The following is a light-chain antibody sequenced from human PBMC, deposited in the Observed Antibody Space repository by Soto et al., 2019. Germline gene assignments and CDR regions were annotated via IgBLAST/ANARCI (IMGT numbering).Light chain of an antibody. V-gene: IGKV1-39*01. CDR3: QQFNSYPFT. CDR1: QSISRY. Sequence: DIEMTQSPSSLSASIGETVTVTCRASQSISRYLNWYQQKPGKAPTLLISAASSLERGVPLRFSGGGSGTEFTLTISSLQPEDFATYYCQQFNSYPFTFGQGTRLEIK. CDR2: AAS. J-gene: IGKJ5*01.